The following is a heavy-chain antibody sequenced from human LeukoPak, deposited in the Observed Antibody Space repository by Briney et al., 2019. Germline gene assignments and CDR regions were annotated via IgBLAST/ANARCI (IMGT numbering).Heavy chain of an antibody. CDR3: ARDISGSYFDC. Sequence: SETLSLTCTVSGYSISSGYYWGWIRQPPGKGLEWIGSGSTYYNPSLKSRVTISVDTSKNQFSLKLSSVAAADTAVYYCARDISGSYFDCWGQGTLVTVSS. V-gene: IGHV4-38-2*02. J-gene: IGHJ4*02. D-gene: IGHD1-26*01. CDR2: SGST. CDR1: GYSISSGYY.